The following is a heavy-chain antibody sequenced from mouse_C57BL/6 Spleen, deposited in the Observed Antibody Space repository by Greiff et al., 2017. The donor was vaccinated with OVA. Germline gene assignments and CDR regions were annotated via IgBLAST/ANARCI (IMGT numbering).Heavy chain of an antibody. Sequence: EVKLVESGGGLVKPGGSLKLSCAASGFTFSSYAMSWVRQTPEKRLEWVATISDGGSYTYYPDNVKGRFTISRDNAKNNLYLQLSHLKSEDTAMYYCARARITTVDFDVWGTGTTVTVSS. CDR1: GFTFSSYA. CDR3: ARARITTVDFDV. V-gene: IGHV5-4*03. D-gene: IGHD1-1*01. CDR2: ISDGGSYT. J-gene: IGHJ1*03.